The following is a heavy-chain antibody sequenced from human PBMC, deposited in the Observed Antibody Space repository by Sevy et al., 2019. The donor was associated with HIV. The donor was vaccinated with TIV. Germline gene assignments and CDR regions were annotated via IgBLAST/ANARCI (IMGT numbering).Heavy chain of an antibody. Sequence: GGSLRLSCAASGFTFSDYAMSWVRQAPGKGLEWVSGISGSGGTTYYADPVKGRFTISRDNFKNTLYLQMSSLRAEDMAIYHCAKVEGGVVVHSAAAFYFWAKGQWSPSPQ. J-gene: IGHJ3*01. D-gene: IGHD3-22*01. CDR1: GFTFSDYA. CDR2: ISGSGGTT. V-gene: IGHV3-23*01. CDR3: AKVEGGVVVHSAAAFYF.